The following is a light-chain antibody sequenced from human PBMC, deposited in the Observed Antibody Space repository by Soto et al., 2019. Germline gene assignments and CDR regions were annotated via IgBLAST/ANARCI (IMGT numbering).Light chain of an antibody. V-gene: IGLV2-14*01. Sequence: QLVLTQPASVSGSPGQSITISCTATASDVGDYNYVSWFQRYPGKAPKLMIYDVSNRPSGVSNRFSGSKSGNTASLTISGLQAEDEADYYCSSYTSTRTHVIFGGGTKLTVL. J-gene: IGLJ2*01. CDR1: ASDVGDYNY. CDR3: SSYTSTRTHVI. CDR2: DVS.